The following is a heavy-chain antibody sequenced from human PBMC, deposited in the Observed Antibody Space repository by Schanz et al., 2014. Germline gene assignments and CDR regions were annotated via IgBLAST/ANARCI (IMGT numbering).Heavy chain of an antibody. CDR1: GFSFSDYG. J-gene: IGHJ6*02. CDR2: ISYHGSER. Sequence: QVQLVESGGGVVQPGRSLRLSCAGSGFSFSDYGMHWVRQAPGRGLEWVAVISYHGSERYYADSVKGRFSISRDNSKNTLYLQMDSLRAEDTAVYYCAKSGYCRSTSCYQYNYYGLDVWGQGTTVTVSS. V-gene: IGHV3-30*18. D-gene: IGHD2-2*03. CDR3: AKSGYCRSTSCYQYNYYGLDV.